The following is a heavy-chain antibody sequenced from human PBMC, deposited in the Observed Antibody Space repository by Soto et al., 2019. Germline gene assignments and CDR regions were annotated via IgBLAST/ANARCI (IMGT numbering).Heavy chain of an antibody. CDR1: GGSFSGYY. D-gene: IGHD5-18*01. CDR2: INHSGST. V-gene: IGHV4-34*01. J-gene: IGHJ4*02. CDR3: ERGSAMVPGLVFDY. Sequence: QVQLQQWGAGLLKPSETLSLTCAVYGGSFSGYYWSWIRQPPGKGLEWIGEINHSGSTNYNPSLKSRVTISVDTSKNQFSLKLSSVTAADTAVYYCERGSAMVPGLVFDYWGQGTLVTVSS.